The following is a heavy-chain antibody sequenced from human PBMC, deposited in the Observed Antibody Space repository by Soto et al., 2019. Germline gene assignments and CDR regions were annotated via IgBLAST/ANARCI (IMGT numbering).Heavy chain of an antibody. CDR1: GGSIGSSSDY. D-gene: IGHD3-22*01. CDR3: MLGSGWKDFDY. Sequence: SETLSLTCTVSGGSIGSSSDYWGWIRQPPGKGLEWIGNIYYSGSTYYNPSLKSRVTISVDTSKKQFSLKLSSVTASDTAVYYCMLGSGWKDFDYWGQGTLVTVSS. V-gene: IGHV4-39*01. CDR2: IYYSGST. J-gene: IGHJ4*02.